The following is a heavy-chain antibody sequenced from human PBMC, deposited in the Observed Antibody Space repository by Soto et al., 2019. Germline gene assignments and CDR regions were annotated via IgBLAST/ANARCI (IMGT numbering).Heavy chain of an antibody. V-gene: IGHV1-18*01. D-gene: IGHD3-10*01. Sequence: QVQLVQSGAEVKKPGASVKVSCKASGYTFTSYGISWVRQAPGQGLEWMGWISAYNGNTNYAQKLQCRVTMTTDTSTSTAYMELRSLRSDDTAVYYCARDTPGITMVRGVIIPYNWFDPWGQGTLVTVSS. CDR2: ISAYNGNT. CDR3: ARDTPGITMVRGVIIPYNWFDP. J-gene: IGHJ5*02. CDR1: GYTFTSYG.